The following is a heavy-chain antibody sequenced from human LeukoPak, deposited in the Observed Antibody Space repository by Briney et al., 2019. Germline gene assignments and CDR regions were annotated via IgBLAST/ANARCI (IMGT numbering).Heavy chain of an antibody. J-gene: IGHJ4*02. CDR2: IYYSGST. D-gene: IGHD3-22*01. CDR1: GGSISSGGYY. Sequence: SETLSLTCTVSGGSISSGGYYWSWIRQHPGKGLEWIGYIYYSGSTNYNPSLKSRVTISVDTSKNQFSLKLSSVTAADTAVYYCARNKDSSGYLRTPPDYWGQGTLVTVSS. CDR3: ARNKDSSGYLRTPPDY. V-gene: IGHV4-61*08.